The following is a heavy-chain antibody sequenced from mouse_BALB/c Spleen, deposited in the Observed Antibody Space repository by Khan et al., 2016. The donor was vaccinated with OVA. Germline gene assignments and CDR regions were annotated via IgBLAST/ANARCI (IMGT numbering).Heavy chain of an antibody. Sequence: QVQLKESGPGLVAPSQSLSITCTVSGFSLTSYGIHWVRQPPGKGLEWLVVIWSDGNTNYNSVLKSRLSIRKDNSKSQVFLKMNSLQTDDTAIYYCARWFDGYSSLYAMDYWGQGTSVTVSS. V-gene: IGHV2-6*02. CDR2: IWSDGNT. CDR3: ARWFDGYSSLYAMDY. CDR1: GFSLTSYG. D-gene: IGHD2-3*01. J-gene: IGHJ4*01.